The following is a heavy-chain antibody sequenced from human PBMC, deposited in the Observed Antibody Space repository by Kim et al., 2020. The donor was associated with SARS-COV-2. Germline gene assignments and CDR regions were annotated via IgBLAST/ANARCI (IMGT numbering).Heavy chain of an antibody. CDR3: ARKSDTYWIFDN. D-gene: IGHD1-1*01. CDR2: IHSSGST. V-gene: IGHV4-4*07. J-gene: IGHJ4*02. Sequence: SETLSLTCTVSGGSISTYYWNWIRQPAGKGLEWIGLIHSSGSTNYSPSLKSRVTMSVDTSKNQFSLKLSSVTAADTAVYYCARKSDTYWIFDNWGQGALVAVSS. CDR1: GGSISTYY.